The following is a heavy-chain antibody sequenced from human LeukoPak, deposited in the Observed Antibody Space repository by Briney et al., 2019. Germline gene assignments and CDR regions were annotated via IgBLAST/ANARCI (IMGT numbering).Heavy chain of an antibody. Sequence: GGSLRLSYAASGFTVSSNYMSWVRQAPGKGLEWVSVIYSGGSTYYADSVKGRFTISRDNSKNTLYLQMNSLRAEDTAVYYCARGGIVPYYDILTGYVPGYWGQGTLVTVSS. V-gene: IGHV3-66*01. CDR2: IYSGGST. D-gene: IGHD3-9*01. CDR1: GFTVSSNY. J-gene: IGHJ4*02. CDR3: ARGGIVPYYDILTGYVPGY.